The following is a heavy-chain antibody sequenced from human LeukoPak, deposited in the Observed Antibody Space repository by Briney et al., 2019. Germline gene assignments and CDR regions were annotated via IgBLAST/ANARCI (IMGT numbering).Heavy chain of an antibody. D-gene: IGHD3-22*01. Sequence: SQTLSLTCTVSGGSISSCVYYWSWIRQHPGKGLEWFGYIYYSGSTYYNPSLKSRVTISVDTSKNQFSLKLSSVTAADTAVYYCARESSSGTTGLNYWGQGTLVTVSS. CDR3: ARESSSGTTGLNY. CDR1: GGSISSCVYY. V-gene: IGHV4-31*03. J-gene: IGHJ4*02. CDR2: IYYSGST.